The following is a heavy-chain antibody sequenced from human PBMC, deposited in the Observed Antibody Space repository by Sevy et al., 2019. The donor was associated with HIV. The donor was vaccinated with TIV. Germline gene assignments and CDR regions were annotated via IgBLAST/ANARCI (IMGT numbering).Heavy chain of an antibody. V-gene: IGHV3-11*01. D-gene: IGHD2-2*02. CDR1: GLNFNNAW. Sequence: GGSLRLSCAASGLNFNNAWMSWVRQAPGRGLEWLSHISASGSVVYYADSVKGRFTISRDNTKNLLYLQMNSLSPDDTAVYYCTRSPGYTTGWETHSSHRCDSWGQGTQVTVSS. CDR2: ISASGSVV. CDR3: TRSPGYTTGWETHSSHRCDS. J-gene: IGHJ4*02.